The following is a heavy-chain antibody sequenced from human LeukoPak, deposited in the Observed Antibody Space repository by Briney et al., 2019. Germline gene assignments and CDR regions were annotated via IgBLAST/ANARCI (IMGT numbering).Heavy chain of an antibody. CDR2: ISSGSNTI. Sequence: GGTLCLTCTASGFTISSSNNYWVRQAPGKGLEWLSYISSGSNTIFYADSVKGRFTISRDNAKNSLFLQVNSLRDEDTAVYYFARGSIHAPCFSDYWGQGTLVTVSS. V-gene: IGHV3-48*02. CDR1: GFTISSSN. CDR3: ARGSIHAPCFSDY. D-gene: IGHD1-26*01. J-gene: IGHJ4*02.